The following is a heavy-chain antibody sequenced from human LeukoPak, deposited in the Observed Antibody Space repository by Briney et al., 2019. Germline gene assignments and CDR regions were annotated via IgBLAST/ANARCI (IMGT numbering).Heavy chain of an antibody. D-gene: IGHD2-2*01. CDR3: ARVVPAAISFGAFDY. CDR1: GFTVSSNY. J-gene: IGHJ4*02. V-gene: IGHV3-53*01. CDR2: IYSGGSA. Sequence: GGSLRLSCAASGFTVSSNYMSWVRQGPGKGLEWVSVIYSGGSAYYADSVKGRFTISRDNSKNTLYLQMNSLRAEDTAVYYCARVVPAAISFGAFDYWGQGTLVTVSS.